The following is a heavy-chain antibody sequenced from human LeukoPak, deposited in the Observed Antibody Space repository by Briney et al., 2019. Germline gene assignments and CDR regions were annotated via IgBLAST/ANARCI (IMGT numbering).Heavy chain of an antibody. Sequence: GGSLRLSCVASGFRFSDYGMHWVRQAPGKGPEWVAFIPYDASDKYYADSVKGRFAISRDNSNNTLTLHMNSLRTEDTSIYFCAKGAWAADGPMGNNFASWGQGSLVTVSS. D-gene: IGHD6-13*01. J-gene: IGHJ4*02. CDR3: AKGAWAADGPMGNNFAS. CDR2: IPYDASDK. CDR1: GFRFSDYG. V-gene: IGHV3-30*02.